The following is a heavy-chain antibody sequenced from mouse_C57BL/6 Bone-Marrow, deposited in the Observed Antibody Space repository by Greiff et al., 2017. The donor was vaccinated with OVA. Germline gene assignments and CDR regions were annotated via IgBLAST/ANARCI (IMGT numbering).Heavy chain of an antibody. Sequence: DVQLVESGGGLVKPGGSLKLSCAASGFTFSSYAMSWVRQTPEKRLEWVATISDGGSYTYYPDNVKGRFTISRDNAKNNLYLQMSHLKSEDTAMYYCARYYGGFAYWGQGTLVTVSA. CDR1: GFTFSSYA. D-gene: IGHD1-2*01. J-gene: IGHJ3*01. CDR2: ISDGGSYT. V-gene: IGHV5-4*01. CDR3: ARYYGGFAY.